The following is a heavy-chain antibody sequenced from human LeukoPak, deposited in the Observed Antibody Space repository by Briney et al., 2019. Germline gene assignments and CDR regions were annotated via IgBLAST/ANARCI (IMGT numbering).Heavy chain of an antibody. D-gene: IGHD2-21*02. J-gene: IGHJ4*02. CDR2: INAYNGNT. CDR3: AVDGPYCGGDCYPQAKYFDY. CDR1: GYTFTSYG. Sequence: ASVKVSCKASGYTFTSYGMSWVRQAPGQGLEWMGWINAYNGNTNYAQKLQGRVTMTTDTSTSTAYMELRSLRSDDTAVYYCAVDGPYCGGDCYPQAKYFDYWGQGTLVTVSS. V-gene: IGHV1-18*01.